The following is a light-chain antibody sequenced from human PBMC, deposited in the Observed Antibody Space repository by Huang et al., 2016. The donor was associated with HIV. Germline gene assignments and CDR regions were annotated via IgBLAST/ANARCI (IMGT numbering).Light chain of an antibody. J-gene: IGKJ1*01. CDR2: SAS. CDR3: QQYNNWPRT. Sequence: EIVMTPSPATLSVSPVESATLSCGASQSVSSNVAWFQQKPGQAPRLLIYSASTRATGIPPRFSGSGSGAEFTLSISSLQSEDFAVYYCQQYNNWPRTFGQGTKVDIK. V-gene: IGKV3-15*01. CDR1: QSVSSN.